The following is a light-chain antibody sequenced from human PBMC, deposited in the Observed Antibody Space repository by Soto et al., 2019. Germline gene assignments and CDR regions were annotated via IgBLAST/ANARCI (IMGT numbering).Light chain of an antibody. V-gene: IGKV3-15*01. J-gene: IGKJ3*01. Sequence: EMVMTQSPATLSVSPGERVTLSCRASESVHRNLAWYQQKPGQGPSLLIYYASTRPTGVPDRFTASGSGTEFTLTISSLQSEDSGVYHCQHYSNWPPTFGPGTKVEIK. CDR1: ESVHRN. CDR2: YAS. CDR3: QHYSNWPPT.